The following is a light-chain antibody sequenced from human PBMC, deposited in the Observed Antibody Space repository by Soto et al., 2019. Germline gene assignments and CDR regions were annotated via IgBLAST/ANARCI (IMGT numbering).Light chain of an antibody. CDR2: GAS. CDR1: QSFGGSY. CDR3: QQYGSSPIT. Sequence: EIGLTLSPGTVSLSPGERASLSCRASQSFGGSYLAWYQQKPGQAPRLLIYGASSRATGIPDRFSGSGSGTDFTLTISRLEPEDFAVYYCQQYGSSPITFGQGTRLEVK. J-gene: IGKJ5*01. V-gene: IGKV3-20*01.